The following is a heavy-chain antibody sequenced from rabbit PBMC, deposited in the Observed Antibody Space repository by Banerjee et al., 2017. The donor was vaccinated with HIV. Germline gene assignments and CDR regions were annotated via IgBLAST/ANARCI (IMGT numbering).Heavy chain of an antibody. J-gene: IGHJ4*01. CDR1: GFSFSSSYY. V-gene: IGHV1S40*01. CDR3: ARMDATMTIYL. CDR2: IYTSTGGS. D-gene: IGHD2-1*01. Sequence: QSLEESGGDLVKPGASLTLTCKASGFSFSSSYYMCWVRQAPGKGLEWIACIYTSTGGSYYASWAKGRFTISKTSSTTVTLQMTSLTAADTATYFCARMDATMTIYLWGPGTLVTVS.